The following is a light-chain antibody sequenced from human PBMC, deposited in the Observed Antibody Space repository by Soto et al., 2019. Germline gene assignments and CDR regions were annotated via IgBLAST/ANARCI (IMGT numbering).Light chain of an antibody. CDR2: DAY. Sequence: EVVLTQSPATLSLSPGVRATLSCRASQSVGTQLGWSQQKPGQAPRLLIYDAYNRATDIPARFSGSGSGTDFTLTISSLEPEDFAVYYCHQRSDWPFTFGPGTKLDMK. V-gene: IGKV3-11*01. CDR1: QSVGTQ. J-gene: IGKJ3*01. CDR3: HQRSDWPFT.